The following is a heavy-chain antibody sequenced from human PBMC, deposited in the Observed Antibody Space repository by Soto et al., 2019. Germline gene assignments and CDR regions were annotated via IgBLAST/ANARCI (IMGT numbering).Heavy chain of an antibody. V-gene: IGHV4-59*01. CDR3: AREGPYCSSTSCYWGGMDV. CDR2: IYYSGST. Sequence: PPETLSLTCTVSGGSISSYYWSWIRQPPGKGLEWIGYIYYSGSTNYNPSLKSRVTISVDTSKNQFSLKLSSVTAADTAVYYCAREGPYCSSTSCYWGGMDVWGQGTTVTVSS. CDR1: GGSISSYY. J-gene: IGHJ6*02. D-gene: IGHD2-2*01.